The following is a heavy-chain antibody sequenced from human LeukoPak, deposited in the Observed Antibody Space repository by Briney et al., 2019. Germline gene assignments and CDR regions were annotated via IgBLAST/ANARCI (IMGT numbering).Heavy chain of an antibody. CDR3: ARHSIYDDSKPLAS. D-gene: IGHD5/OR15-5a*01. V-gene: IGHV4-39*01. CDR2: MYYSGST. J-gene: IGHJ4*02. CDR1: GGSISSTSYY. Sequence: PSETLSLTCSVSGGSISSTSYYWAWIRQPPGKGLEWIGNMYYSGSTNYNPSLKSRVTISVDTSKNQFSLKLSSVTAADTAVYYCARHSIYDDSKPLASWGQGTLVTVSS.